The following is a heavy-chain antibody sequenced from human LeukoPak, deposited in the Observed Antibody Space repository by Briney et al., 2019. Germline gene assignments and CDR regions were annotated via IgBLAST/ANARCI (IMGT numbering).Heavy chain of an antibody. J-gene: IGHJ3*02. CDR3: ARAPPSNGYSYHFDI. CDR1: GFTFNKYW. CDR2: IYIDGTGI. Sequence: GGSLRLSCAASGFTFNKYWMHWVRQAPGKGLVWVSRIYIDGTGIVYTDSVKGRFTISRDNAKNTLYLQMNSLRVEDTAVYYCARAPPSNGYSYHFDIWGPGTMVTVSS. D-gene: IGHD5-12*01. V-gene: IGHV3-74*01.